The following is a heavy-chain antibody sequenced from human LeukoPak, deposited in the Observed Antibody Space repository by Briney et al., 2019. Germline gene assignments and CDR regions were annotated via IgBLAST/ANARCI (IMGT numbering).Heavy chain of an antibody. D-gene: IGHD3-10*02. J-gene: IGHJ6*04. CDR3: AELGITMIGGV. V-gene: IGHV3-21*01. CDR2: ISTSGSET. CDR1: GFTFSNSG. Sequence: GGSLRLSCAASGFTFSNSGMSWVRQAPGKGLEWVSAISTSGSETHYADSVKGRFTIARDNAKNSLYLQMNSLRAEDTAVYYCAELGITMIGGVWGKGTTVTISS.